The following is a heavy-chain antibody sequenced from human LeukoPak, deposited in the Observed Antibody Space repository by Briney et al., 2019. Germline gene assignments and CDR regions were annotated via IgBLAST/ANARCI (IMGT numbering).Heavy chain of an antibody. Sequence: ASVKVSCTASGGTFISYAISWVRQAPGQGLEWMGGIIPIFGTANYAQKFQGRVTITADESTSTAYMELSSLRSEDTAVYYCARVLYDSSGYYGAFDYWGQGTLVTVSS. CDR3: ARVLYDSSGYYGAFDY. D-gene: IGHD3-22*01. V-gene: IGHV1-69*01. CDR1: GGTFISYA. J-gene: IGHJ4*02. CDR2: IIPIFGTA.